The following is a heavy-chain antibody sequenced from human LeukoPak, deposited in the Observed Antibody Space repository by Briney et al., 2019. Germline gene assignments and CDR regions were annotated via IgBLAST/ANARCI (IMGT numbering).Heavy chain of an antibody. J-gene: IGHJ5*01. V-gene: IGHV3-21*01. CDR3: TRAITYFYGSVTYDWFES. Sequence: GGSLRLSCAASGFTLSSYSMHWVRQAPGKGLEWVSSISTSSSYIYYADSVKGRFTISRDNAKNSLFLQMNSLRAEDTAVYFCTRAITYFYGSVTYDWFESWGQGIRVTVSS. CDR2: ISTSSSYI. CDR1: GFTLSSYS. D-gene: IGHD3-10*01.